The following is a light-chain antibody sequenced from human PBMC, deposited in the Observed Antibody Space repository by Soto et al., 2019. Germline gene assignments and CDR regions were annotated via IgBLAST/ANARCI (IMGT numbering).Light chain of an antibody. CDR3: QQFDGSLWT. J-gene: IGKJ1*01. CDR2: GAS. CDR1: QTVTSNY. Sequence: EIVLTQSPGTLSLPPGERATLSWGASQTVTSNYLAWYQQKPGQAPRLLIFGASTRATGIPDRFSGSGSGTDFTLTISRLEPEDFAVYCCQQFDGSLWTFGPGTKVDIK. V-gene: IGKV3-20*01.